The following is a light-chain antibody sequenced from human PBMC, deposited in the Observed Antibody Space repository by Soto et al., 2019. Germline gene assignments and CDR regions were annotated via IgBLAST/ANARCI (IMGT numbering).Light chain of an antibody. J-gene: IGLJ2*01. CDR2: TNN. Sequence: QLVLTQPPSASGTPGQRVSISCSGSYSNIGPNSVNWYQQLPGTAPKLLIYTNNQRPSGVPDRFSGSKSGTSASLAISGLQSEYEADYYCAAWDDSLNGLVFGGGTKLTVL. V-gene: IGLV1-44*01. CDR3: AAWDDSLNGLV. CDR1: YSNIGPNS.